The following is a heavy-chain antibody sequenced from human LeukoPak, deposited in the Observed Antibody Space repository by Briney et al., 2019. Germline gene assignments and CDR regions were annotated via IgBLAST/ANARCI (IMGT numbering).Heavy chain of an antibody. CDR1: GFTFSSYS. CDR2: ISSSSSYI. V-gene: IGHV3-21*01. J-gene: IGHJ4*02. D-gene: IGHD6-19*01. Sequence: GGSLRLSCAASGFTFSSYSMNWVRQAPGKGLEWVSSISSSSSYIYHADSVKGRFTISRDNSKNTLYLQMNSLRAEDTAVYYCARYPSSVAGPFDYWGQGTLVTVSS. CDR3: ARYPSSVAGPFDY.